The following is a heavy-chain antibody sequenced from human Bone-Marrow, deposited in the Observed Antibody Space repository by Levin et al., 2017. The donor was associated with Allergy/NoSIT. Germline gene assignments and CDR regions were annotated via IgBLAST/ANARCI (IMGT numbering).Heavy chain of an antibody. V-gene: IGHV3-30-3*01. D-gene: IGHD6-19*01. J-gene: IGHJ6*02. CDR2: ISYDESKK. CDR3: ARDWAAVARHYYGMDV. CDR1: GFTFSSFA. Sequence: GGSLRLSCAASGFTFSSFAMHWVRQAPGKGLEWVAVISYDESKKYYADSVKGRFTISRDNSKNTLYVQMNSLRVEDTAVYYCARDWAAVARHYYGMDVWGQGTTVTVSS.